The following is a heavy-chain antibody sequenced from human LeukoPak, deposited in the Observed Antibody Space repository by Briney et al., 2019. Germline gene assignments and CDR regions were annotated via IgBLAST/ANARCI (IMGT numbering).Heavy chain of an antibody. CDR3: TTDPDYVILTGYGVNFDY. Sequence: GGSLRLSCAASGFTFSNAWMSWVRQAPGKGLEWVGRIKSKTDGGTTDYAAPVKGRFTISRDDSKNTLYLQMNSLKTEDTAVYYCTTDPDYVILTGYGVNFDYWGQGTLVTVSS. CDR1: GFTFSNAW. J-gene: IGHJ4*02. D-gene: IGHD3-9*01. V-gene: IGHV3-15*01. CDR2: IKSKTDGGTT.